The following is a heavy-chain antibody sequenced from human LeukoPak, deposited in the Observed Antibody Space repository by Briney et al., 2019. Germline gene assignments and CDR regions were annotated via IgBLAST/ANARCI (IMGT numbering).Heavy chain of an antibody. CDR1: GFSFEDNG. J-gene: IGHJ4*02. D-gene: IGHD3-10*01. CDR3: ATHSYYYGSGSYPHYLDY. Sequence: VGSLGLSCAASGFSFEDNGMTWVRQVPGKGLKWVSGINWNGETTGYVESVKGRFTISRDNAKNSLYLQMKSLRAEDTALYYCATHSYYYGSGSYPHYLDYWGQGTLVTVSS. CDR2: INWNGETT. V-gene: IGHV3-20*04.